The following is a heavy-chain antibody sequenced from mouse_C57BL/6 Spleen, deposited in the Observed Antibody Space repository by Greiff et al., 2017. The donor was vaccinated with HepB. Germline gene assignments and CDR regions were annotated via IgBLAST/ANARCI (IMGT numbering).Heavy chain of an antibody. CDR3: TAGRHWFAY. Sequence: EVKVEESGGGLVQPGGSMKLSCVASGFTFSNYWMNWVRQSPEKGLEWVAQIRFKSDNDATQYAESVKGRFTISRDDSKRSVYLQMNTLRAEDAGMYYCTAGRHWFAYWGQGTLVTVSA. V-gene: IGHV6-3*01. CDR1: GFTFSNYW. J-gene: IGHJ3*01. D-gene: IGHD4-1*01. CDR2: IRFKSDNDAT.